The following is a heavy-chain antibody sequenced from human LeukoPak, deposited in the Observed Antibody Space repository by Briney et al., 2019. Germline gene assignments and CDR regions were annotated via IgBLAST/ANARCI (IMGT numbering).Heavy chain of an antibody. CDR1: GGSISSGGYY. CDR3: ARDYMESFDY. Sequence: SQTLSLTCTVSGGSISSGGYYWSWIRQHPGKGLEWVGYIYYSGSTYYNPSLKSRVTISVDTSKNQFSLKLSSVTAADTAVYYCARDYMESFDYWGQGTLVTVSS. J-gene: IGHJ4*02. D-gene: IGHD1-1*01. V-gene: IGHV4-31*03. CDR2: IYYSGST.